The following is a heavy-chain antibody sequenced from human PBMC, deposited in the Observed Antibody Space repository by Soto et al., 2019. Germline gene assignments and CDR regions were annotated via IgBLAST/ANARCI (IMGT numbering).Heavy chain of an antibody. J-gene: IGHJ4*02. CDR1: GFTFTSFE. V-gene: IGHV3-48*03. CDR2: ITTTTRTT. CDR3: ARVMYATWSSFDY. Sequence: EVQLVESGGALVQPGGSLRLSCTASGFTFTSFELTWVRQAPGKGLEWLSYITTTTRTTYYADSVKGRFTISRDNAKNSLYLRLNRLRAEDTAIYYCARVMYATWSSFDYWGRGTLVTVSS. D-gene: IGHD1-26*01.